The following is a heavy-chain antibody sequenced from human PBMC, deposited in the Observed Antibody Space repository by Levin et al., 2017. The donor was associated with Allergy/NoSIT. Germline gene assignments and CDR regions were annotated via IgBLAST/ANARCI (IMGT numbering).Heavy chain of an antibody. Sequence: PGGSLRLSCTVSGGSISSYYWSWIRQPPGKGLEWIGYIYYSGSTNYNPSLKSRVTISVDTSKNQFSLKLSSVTAADTAVYYCARLADSGSYQGAFDIWGQGTMVTVSS. V-gene: IGHV4-59*08. J-gene: IGHJ3*02. D-gene: IGHD1-26*01. CDR1: GGSISSYY. CDR3: ARLADSGSYQGAFDI. CDR2: IYYSGST.